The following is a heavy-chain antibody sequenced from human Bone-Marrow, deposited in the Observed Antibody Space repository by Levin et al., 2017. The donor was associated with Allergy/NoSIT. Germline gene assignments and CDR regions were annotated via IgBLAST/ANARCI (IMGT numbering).Heavy chain of an antibody. CDR3: ARNRLYGSGTYYCFDY. CDR1: GFTFSTYA. Sequence: GESLKISCAASGFTFSTYAMSWVRQAPGKGLECVSAISSNGVKTYYADSVKGRFTISRDSSKNTLYLQMNSLRADDTAIYYCARNRLYGSGTYYCFDYWGQGSLVTVSS. J-gene: IGHJ4*02. CDR2: ISSNGVKT. D-gene: IGHD3-10*01. V-gene: IGHV3-23*01.